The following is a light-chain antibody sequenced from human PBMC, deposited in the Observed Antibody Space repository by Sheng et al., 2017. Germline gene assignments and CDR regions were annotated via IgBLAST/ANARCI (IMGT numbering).Light chain of an antibody. CDR2: RVS. Sequence: DVVMTQSPLSLSVIVGQPASISCTASESPIYRDGKTYLTWFHQRPGQSPRRLIYRVSDRESGVPDRFNGSGSGTDFTLKISRVEAEDVGVYYCMQGAHLPRTFGQGTNGGNQT. CDR3: MQGAHLPRT. CDR1: ESPIYRDGKTY. V-gene: IGKV2-30*01. J-gene: IGKJ1*01.